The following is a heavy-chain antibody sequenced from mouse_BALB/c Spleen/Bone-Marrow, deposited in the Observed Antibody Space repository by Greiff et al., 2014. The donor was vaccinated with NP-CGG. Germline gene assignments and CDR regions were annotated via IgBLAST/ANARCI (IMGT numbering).Heavy chain of an antibody. CDR2: IAPGSGST. J-gene: IGHJ4*01. Sequence: DLVKPGASVKLSCKASGYTFTSYWINWIKQRPGQGLEWIGRIAPGSGSTYYNEMFKGKATLTLDTSSSTAYIQLSSLSSEDSAVYFCARIPIYYGNYGAMDYWGPGTSVPVSS. CDR1: GYTFTSYW. CDR3: ARIPIYYGNYGAMDY. V-gene: IGHV1S41*01. D-gene: IGHD2-1*01.